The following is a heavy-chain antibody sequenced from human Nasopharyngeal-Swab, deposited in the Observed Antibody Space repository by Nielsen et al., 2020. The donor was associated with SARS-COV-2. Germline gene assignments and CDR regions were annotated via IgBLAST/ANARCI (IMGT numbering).Heavy chain of an antibody. Sequence: GESLKISCTASGFTFGDYAMSWFRQAPGKGLEWVGFIRSKAYGGTTEYAASVKGRFTISRDDSKSIAYLQMNSLKTEDTAVYYYTSRSTVTTDYWGQGTLVTVSS. CDR2: IRSKAYGGTT. V-gene: IGHV3-49*03. J-gene: IGHJ4*02. D-gene: IGHD4-17*01. CDR3: TSRSTVTTDY. CDR1: GFTFGDYA.